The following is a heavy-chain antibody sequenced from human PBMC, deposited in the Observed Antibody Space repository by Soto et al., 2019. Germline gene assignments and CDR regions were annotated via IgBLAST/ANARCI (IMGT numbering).Heavy chain of an antibody. V-gene: IGHV4-59*01. J-gene: IGHJ3*02. CDR1: GDSFISYF. CDR3: ARMNQLAPKRNAFDM. D-gene: IGHD1-1*01. Sequence: PSETLSLTCTVSGDSFISYFWTWTRQPPGKGLEWIGYVHYSGNTNYNPSLKSRVTISVDTSKNMLSLELSSVTAADMAVYYCARMNQLAPKRNAFDMWGQGTMVTVSS. CDR2: VHYSGNT.